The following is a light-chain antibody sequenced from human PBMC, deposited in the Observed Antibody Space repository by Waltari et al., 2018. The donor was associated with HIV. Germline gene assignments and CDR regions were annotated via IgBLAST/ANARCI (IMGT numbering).Light chain of an antibody. Sequence: DIQMTQSPSSLSASVGDRVTITCRASQKISNYLHWYHPKPGKAPNLLSYAATSFQSGVPSRFSGSGSGTDFTLTITSLQPEDFGTYYCQQSYSPPWTFGQGTKVEIK. CDR1: QKISNY. CDR3: QQSYSPPWT. V-gene: IGKV1-39*01. CDR2: AAT. J-gene: IGKJ1*01.